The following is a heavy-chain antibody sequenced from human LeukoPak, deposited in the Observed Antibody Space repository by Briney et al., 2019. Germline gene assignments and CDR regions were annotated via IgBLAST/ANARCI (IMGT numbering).Heavy chain of an antibody. CDR2: ISYDGSNK. V-gene: IGHV3-30*18. CDR1: GFTFSSYG. CDR3: AKDISFVDTAMVKTYYYYGTDV. Sequence: GGSLRLSCAASGFTFSSYGMHWVRQAPGKGLEWVAVISYDGSNKYYADSAKGRFTISRDNSKNTLYLQMNSLRAEDTAVYYCAKDISFVDTAMVKTYYYYGTDVWGQGTTVTVSS. J-gene: IGHJ6*02. D-gene: IGHD5-18*01.